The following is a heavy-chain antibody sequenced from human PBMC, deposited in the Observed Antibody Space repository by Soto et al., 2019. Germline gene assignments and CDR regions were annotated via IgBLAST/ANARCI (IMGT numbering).Heavy chain of an antibody. J-gene: IGHJ6*02. V-gene: IGHV1-3*01. Sequence: ASVKVSCKASGYTFTNYGIHWVRQAPGQRLEWMGWINAGNGNTKYSQKFQGRVTITRDTSASTAYMELNSLRAEDTAVYYCAKVGGYSYGLDLDSYYYGMDVWGQGTTVTVSS. CDR3: AKVGGYSYGLDLDSYYYGMDV. CDR2: INAGNGNT. CDR1: GYTFTNYG. D-gene: IGHD5-18*01.